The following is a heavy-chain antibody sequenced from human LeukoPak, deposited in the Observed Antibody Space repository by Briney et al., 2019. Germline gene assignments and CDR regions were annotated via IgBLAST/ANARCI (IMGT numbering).Heavy chain of an antibody. J-gene: IGHJ4*02. D-gene: IGHD5-24*01. CDR1: GVSISSDNW. CDR2: THRSGDT. CDR3: ATRDQSRTYMAPPDY. V-gene: IGHV4-4*02. Sequence: SGTLCLTCAVCGVSISSDNWWTWVRQPPGKGLEWIGETHRSGDTKYNTSLRGRATISMDNSKNHLSLNLFSVTAADTAMYYCATRDQSRTYMAPPDYWGQGTLVTVSS.